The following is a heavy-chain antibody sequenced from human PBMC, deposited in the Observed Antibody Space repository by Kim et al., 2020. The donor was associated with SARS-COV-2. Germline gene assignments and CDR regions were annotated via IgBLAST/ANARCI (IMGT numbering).Heavy chain of an antibody. D-gene: IGHD4-17*01. J-gene: IGHJ4*02. CDR3: ARAHGGYGDYEGAFDY. V-gene: IGHV3-11*01. Sequence: DSVKGRFAISRDNAKNSLYLQMNSLRAEDTAVYYCARAHGGYGDYEGAFDYWGQGTLVTVSS.